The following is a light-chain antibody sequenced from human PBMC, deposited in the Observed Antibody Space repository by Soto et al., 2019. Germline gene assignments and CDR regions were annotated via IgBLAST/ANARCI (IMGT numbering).Light chain of an antibody. CDR1: SSDVGNYNY. Sequence: QSVRTQPRSVSGSPGQSVTISCTGTSSDVGNYNYVSWYQQHPDKAPKLMIYDVSKRPSGVPDRFSGSKSGNTASLTISGLQAEDEADYYCCSYAGSYTYVFGTGTKVTVL. CDR3: CSYAGSYTYV. V-gene: IGLV2-11*01. J-gene: IGLJ1*01. CDR2: DVS.